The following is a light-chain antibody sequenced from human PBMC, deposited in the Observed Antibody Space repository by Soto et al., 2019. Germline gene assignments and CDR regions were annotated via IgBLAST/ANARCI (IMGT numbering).Light chain of an antibody. CDR3: QQYNNCSPFT. CDR1: QSVSGN. V-gene: IGKV3-15*01. J-gene: IGKJ3*01. CDR2: AAS. Sequence: EIVMTQSPATLSVSPGERATLSCRASQSVSGNLAWYQQKPGQAPRLLIYAASTRATGIPARFSGSGSGTEFTLTINRLQSEDFAVYYCQQYNNCSPFTFCPGAKVDIK.